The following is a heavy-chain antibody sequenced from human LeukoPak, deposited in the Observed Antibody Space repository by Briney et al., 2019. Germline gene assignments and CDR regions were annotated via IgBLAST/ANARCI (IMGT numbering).Heavy chain of an antibody. D-gene: IGHD4-23*01. CDR1: GFTFSSYW. CDR2: ISSSSSYI. J-gene: IGHJ4*02. Sequence: GALRLSCAASGFTFSSYWMSWVRQAPGKGLEWVSSISSSSSYIYYADSVKGRFTISRDNAKNSLYLQMNSLRAEDTALYYCARGGSYGGYHSYWGQGTLVTVSS. V-gene: IGHV3-21*01. CDR3: ARGGSYGGYHSY.